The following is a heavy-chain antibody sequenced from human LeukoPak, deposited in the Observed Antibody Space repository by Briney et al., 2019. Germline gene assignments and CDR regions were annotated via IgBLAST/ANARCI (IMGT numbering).Heavy chain of an antibody. CDR3: ATIRGGTVSGSSLDY. D-gene: IGHD1-26*01. CDR2: ISSSGSTI. CDR1: GFTFSDYY. Sequence: SGGSLRLSCAASGFTFSDYYMSWIRQAPGKGLEWVSYISSSGSTIYYADSVKGRFTISRDNAKNSLYLQMNSLRAEDTAVYYCATIRGGTVSGSSLDYWGQGTLVTVSS. V-gene: IGHV3-11*04. J-gene: IGHJ4*02.